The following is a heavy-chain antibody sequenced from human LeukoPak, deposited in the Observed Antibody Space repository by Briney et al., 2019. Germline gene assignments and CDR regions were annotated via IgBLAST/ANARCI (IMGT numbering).Heavy chain of an antibody. Sequence: GGSLRLSCAASGFTVSSNYMSWVRQAPGKGLEWVSVIYSGGSTYYADSVKGRFTISRDHSKNTLYLQMNSLRAEDTAVYYCANGYSSTWYNYWGQGTLVTVSS. J-gene: IGHJ4*02. CDR1: GFTVSSNY. CDR2: IYSGGST. V-gene: IGHV3-53*01. D-gene: IGHD6-13*01. CDR3: ANGYSSTWYNY.